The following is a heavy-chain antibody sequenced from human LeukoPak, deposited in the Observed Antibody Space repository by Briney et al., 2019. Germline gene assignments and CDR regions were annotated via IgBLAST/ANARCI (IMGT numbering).Heavy chain of an antibody. CDR3: ARGRITMIVVGDDAFDI. J-gene: IGHJ3*02. V-gene: IGHV3-30-3*01. CDR2: ISYDGSNK. Sequence: GGSLRLSCAASGFTFSSYAMHWVRPAPGKGLEWVAVISYDGSNKYYADSVKGRFTISRDNSKNTLYLQMNSLRAEDTAVYYCARGRITMIVVGDDAFDIWGQGTMVTVSS. D-gene: IGHD3-22*01. CDR1: GFTFSSYA.